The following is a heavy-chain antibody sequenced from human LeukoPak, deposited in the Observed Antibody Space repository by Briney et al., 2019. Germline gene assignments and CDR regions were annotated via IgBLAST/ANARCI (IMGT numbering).Heavy chain of an antibody. Sequence: PSETLSLTCAVYGGSFSGYYWSWIRQPPGKGLEWIGEINHSGSTNYNPSLKSRVTISVDTSKNQFSLKLSSVTAADTAVYYCARGGGWLQSLFDYWGRGTLVTVSS. CDR2: INHSGST. J-gene: IGHJ4*02. D-gene: IGHD5-24*01. CDR1: GGSFSGYY. V-gene: IGHV4-34*01. CDR3: ARGGGWLQSLFDY.